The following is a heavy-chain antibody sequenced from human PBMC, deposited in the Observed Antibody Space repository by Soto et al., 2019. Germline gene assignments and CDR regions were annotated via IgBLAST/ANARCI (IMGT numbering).Heavy chain of an antibody. J-gene: IGHJ4*02. D-gene: IGHD3-3*01. V-gene: IGHV4-31*03. Sequence: SETLSLTCTVSGGSISSGGYYWSWIRQHPGKGLEWIGYIYYSGSTYYNPSLKSRVTISVDTSKNQFSLKLSSVTAADTAVYIFTKMGRIFGVLTEFDYWGQGTLVTVSS. CDR3: TKMGRIFGVLTEFDY. CDR1: GGSISSGGYY. CDR2: IYYSGST.